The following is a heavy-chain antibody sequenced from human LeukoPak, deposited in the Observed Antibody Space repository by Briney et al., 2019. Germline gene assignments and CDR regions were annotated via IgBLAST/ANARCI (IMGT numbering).Heavy chain of an antibody. CDR1: GGSISSSY. CDR3: ARDLGSGLPRGNYGMDV. D-gene: IGHD6-19*01. J-gene: IGHJ6*02. Sequence: PSETLSLTCTVSGGSISSSYWSWIRQPPGKGLEWIGYIYYSGSTNYNPSLKSRVTISVDTSKNQFSLKLSSVTAADTAVYYCARDLGSGLPRGNYGMDVWGQGTTVTVSS. V-gene: IGHV4-59*01. CDR2: IYYSGST.